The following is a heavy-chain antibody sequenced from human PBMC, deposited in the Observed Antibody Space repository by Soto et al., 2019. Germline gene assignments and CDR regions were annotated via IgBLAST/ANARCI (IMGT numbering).Heavy chain of an antibody. CDR3: VKGYWKGDV. D-gene: IGHD1-1*01. CDR1: GFTVSTYA. V-gene: IGHV3-23*01. Sequence: EVQLLESGGGLVQPGGSLRPSCAASGFTVSTYAMNWVRQAPGNGLEWVSAISGSGGSIHYADSVKGRFTISRDNSKNTLYLQMNSLRDEDTAVYHCVKGYWKGDVWGQGTTVTVSS. CDR2: ISGSGGSI. J-gene: IGHJ6*02.